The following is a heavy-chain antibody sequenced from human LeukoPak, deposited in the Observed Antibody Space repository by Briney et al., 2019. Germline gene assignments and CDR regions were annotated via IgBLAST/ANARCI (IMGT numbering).Heavy chain of an antibody. J-gene: IGHJ6*03. Sequence: GGSLRLSCAASGFTFSSYGMHWVRQAPGKGLEWVAFIRYDGSNKYYADSVKGRFTISRDNSKNTLYLQMNSLRAEDTAVYYCARDVAAANYYYYYYIDVWGKGTTVTVSS. CDR1: GFTFSSYG. CDR2: IRYDGSNK. V-gene: IGHV3-30*02. CDR3: ARDVAAANYYYYYYIDV. D-gene: IGHD6-13*01.